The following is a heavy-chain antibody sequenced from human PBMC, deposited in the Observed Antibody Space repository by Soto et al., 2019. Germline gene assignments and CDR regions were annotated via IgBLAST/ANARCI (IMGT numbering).Heavy chain of an antibody. CDR2: IYPGDSDT. J-gene: IGHJ5*02. CDR1: GYSFTSYW. CDR3: ARCYYGSSPGASNWSDP. Sequence: GESLKISCKASGYSFTSYWIGWVRQMPGKGLEWMGIIYPGDSDTRYSPFFQGQVTISADKSIGTAYLQWSSLKASDTAMYYCARCYYGSSPGASNWSDPWGQGTLVTVSS. D-gene: IGHD3-22*01. V-gene: IGHV5-51*01.